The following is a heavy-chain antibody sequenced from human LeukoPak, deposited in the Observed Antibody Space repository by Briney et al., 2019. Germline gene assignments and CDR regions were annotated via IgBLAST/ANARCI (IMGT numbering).Heavy chain of an antibody. CDR3: ARESTRSVDY. V-gene: IGHV3-21*04. CDR2: ISRSSSSI. Sequence: GGSLRLSCAASGFTFSSYCMNWVRQAPGKGLEWVSSISRSSSSIYYADSVKGRFTISRDNAKNSLCLEMNSLRAEDTAMYYCARESTRSVDYWGQGTLVTVSS. CDR1: GFTFSSYC. J-gene: IGHJ4*02. D-gene: IGHD6-25*01.